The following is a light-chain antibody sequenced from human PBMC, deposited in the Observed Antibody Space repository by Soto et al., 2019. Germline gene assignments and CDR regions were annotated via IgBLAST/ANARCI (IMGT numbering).Light chain of an antibody. Sequence: SVLTQPPSASGTPGQRVTISCPGSSSNIGSNTVNWYQQLPGTAPKLLIYSNNQRPSGVPDRFSGSKSGTSASLAISGLQSEDEADYYCAAWDDSLNGRFFGTGTKVTVL. V-gene: IGLV1-44*01. J-gene: IGLJ1*01. CDR1: SSNIGSNT. CDR3: AAWDDSLNGRF. CDR2: SNN.